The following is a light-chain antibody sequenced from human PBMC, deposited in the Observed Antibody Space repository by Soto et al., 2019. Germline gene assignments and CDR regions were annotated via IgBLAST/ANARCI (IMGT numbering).Light chain of an antibody. CDR3: QQYGSSPPIT. Sequence: EIVLTQSPGTLSLSPGEIATLSCSASQSVSSSYLAWYQQKPGQAPRLLIYGASSRATGIPDRFSGSGSGTDFTLTISRLEPEDFAVYYCQQYGSSPPITFGQGTRLENK. CDR1: QSVSSSY. J-gene: IGKJ5*01. CDR2: GAS. V-gene: IGKV3-20*01.